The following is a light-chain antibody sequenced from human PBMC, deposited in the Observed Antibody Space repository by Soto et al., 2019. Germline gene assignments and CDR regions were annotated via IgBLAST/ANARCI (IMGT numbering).Light chain of an antibody. Sequence: ELTQPPSVSVAPGQTATITCGGDNIGRKSVHWYQQKPGQAPVLVVYDDTDRPSGIPERFSGSNSGNPATLTISRVEAGDEADYYCHVWDSSSGHYVFGTGTKVTVL. V-gene: IGLV3-21*02. CDR3: HVWDSSSGHYV. J-gene: IGLJ1*01. CDR1: NIGRKS. CDR2: DDT.